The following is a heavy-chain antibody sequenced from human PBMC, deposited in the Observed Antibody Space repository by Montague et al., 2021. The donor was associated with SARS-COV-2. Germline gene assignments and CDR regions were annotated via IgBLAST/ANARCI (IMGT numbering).Heavy chain of an antibody. D-gene: IGHD3-3*01. CDR3: ARDGSYDVWSDPLGVYYYYMGV. CDR1: GFTFSSYW. V-gene: IGHV3-7*04. CDR2: IKQDGSEK. Sequence: SLRLSCSASGFTFSSYWMSWVRQAPGKGLEWVANIKQDGSEKYYXDSVKGRFTISRDNAKNSLYLQMNSLRAEDTAVYYCARDGSYDVWSDPLGVYYYYMGVWGKGTTVTVSS. J-gene: IGHJ6*03.